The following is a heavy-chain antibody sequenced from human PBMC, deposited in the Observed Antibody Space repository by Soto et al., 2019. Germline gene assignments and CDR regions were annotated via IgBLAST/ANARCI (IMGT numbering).Heavy chain of an antibody. J-gene: IGHJ4*02. V-gene: IGHV3-23*01. Sequence: GGSLRLSCAASGFTFSSYAMSWVRQAPGKGLEWVSAISGSGGSTYYADSVKGRFTISRDNSKNTLYLQMNSLRAEDTAFFFCGNYLDSWSSLNYYDGSGYYLCFFDYWGQGP. CDR3: GNYLDSWSSLNYYDGSGYYLCFFDY. D-gene: IGHD3-22*01. CDR2: ISGSGGST. CDR1: GFTFSSYA.